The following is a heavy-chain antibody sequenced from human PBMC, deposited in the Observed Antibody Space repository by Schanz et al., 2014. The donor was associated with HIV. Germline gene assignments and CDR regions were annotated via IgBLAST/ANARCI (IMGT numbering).Heavy chain of an antibody. D-gene: IGHD3-10*01. CDR2: MNPNSGNT. Sequence: QVQLVQSGAEVKKPGASVRVSCEASGYTFTTYDINWVRQATGQGLEWMGWMNPNSGNTGYAQKSRGRAPMPRNTAISTAYMELSSLRSEDTAFYYCARGRYYGSEFDYWGQGTLVTVSS. CDR3: ARGRYYGSEFDY. CDR1: GYTFTTYD. V-gene: IGHV1-8*01. J-gene: IGHJ4*02.